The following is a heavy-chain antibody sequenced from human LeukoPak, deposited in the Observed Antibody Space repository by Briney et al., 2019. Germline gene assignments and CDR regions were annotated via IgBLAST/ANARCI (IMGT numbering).Heavy chain of an antibody. D-gene: IGHD6-13*01. V-gene: IGHV1-69*05. J-gene: IGHJ3*02. Sequence: ASVKVSCRASGGTFSSYAISWVRQAPGQGLEWMGRIIPIFGTANYAQKFQGRVTITTDESTSTAYMELSSLRSEDTAVYYCARETAADGHDAFDIWGQGTMVTVSS. CDR1: GGTFSSYA. CDR2: IIPIFGTA. CDR3: ARETAADGHDAFDI.